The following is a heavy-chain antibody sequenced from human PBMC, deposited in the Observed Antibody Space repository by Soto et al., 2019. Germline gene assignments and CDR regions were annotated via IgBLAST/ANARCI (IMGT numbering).Heavy chain of an antibody. J-gene: IGHJ5*02. V-gene: IGHV4-30-4*01. CDR1: GGSISSGDYY. D-gene: IGHD6-13*01. CDR2: IYYSGST. CDR3: AIRQIAAAVHNWFDP. Sequence: TSETLSLTCTVSGGSISSGDYYWSWIRQPPGKGLEWIGYIYYSGSTYYNPSLKSRVTISVDTSKNQFSLKLSSVTAADTAVYYCAIRQIAAAVHNWFDPSGQRTLVTVSA.